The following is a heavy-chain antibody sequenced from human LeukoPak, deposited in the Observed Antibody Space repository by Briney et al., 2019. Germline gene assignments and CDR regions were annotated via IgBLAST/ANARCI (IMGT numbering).Heavy chain of an antibody. CDR3: ARHSNTMVRGVIIANNWFDP. D-gene: IGHD3-10*01. V-gene: IGHV4-38-2*02. Sequence: PSETLSLTCTVSGYSISSGYYWGWIRQPPGKGLEWIGSIYHSGSTYYNPSLKSRVTISVDTSKNQFSLKLSSVTAADTAVYYCARHSNTMVRGVIIANNWFDPWGQGTLVTVSS. CDR2: IYHSGST. CDR1: GYSISSGYY. J-gene: IGHJ5*02.